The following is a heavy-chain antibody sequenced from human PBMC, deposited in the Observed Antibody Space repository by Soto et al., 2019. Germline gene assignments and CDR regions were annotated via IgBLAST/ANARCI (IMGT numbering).Heavy chain of an antibody. CDR1: GVSISSGDW. J-gene: IGHJ4*02. V-gene: IGHV4-4*02. D-gene: IGHD3-10*01. CDR2: IYYSGST. Sequence: QVQLQESGPGLVKPSGTLSLTCAVSGVSISSGDWWSWVRQPPGKGVEWIGEIYYSGSTNYNPSLKSRVTISVDKSKNQFSRKVNSVTAADTAVYYCARSGTGGRYFDYWGQGTLVTVSS. CDR3: ARSGTGGRYFDY.